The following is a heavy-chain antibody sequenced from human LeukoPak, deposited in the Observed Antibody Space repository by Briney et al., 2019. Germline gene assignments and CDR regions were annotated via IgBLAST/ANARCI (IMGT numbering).Heavy chain of an antibody. CDR2: ISYDGSNK. D-gene: IGHD6-6*01. J-gene: IGHJ6*02. V-gene: IGHV3-30*18. CDR1: GFTFSSYW. Sequence: GGSLRLSCAASGFTFSSYWMSWVRQAPGKGLEWVAVISYDGSNKYYADSVKGRFTISRDNSKNTLYLQMNSLRAEDTAVYYCAKDLRYSSSRHYYYYYGMDVWGQGTTVTVSS. CDR3: AKDLRYSSSRHYYYYYGMDV.